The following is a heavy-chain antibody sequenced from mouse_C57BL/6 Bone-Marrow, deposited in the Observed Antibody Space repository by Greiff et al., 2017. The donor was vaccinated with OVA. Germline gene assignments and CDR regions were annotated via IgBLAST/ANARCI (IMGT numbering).Heavy chain of an antibody. V-gene: IGHV5-6*01. CDR3: ARGGGFAY. CDR1: GFTFSSYG. Sequence: DVQLVESGGDLVKPGGSLKLSCAASGFTFSSYGMSWVRQTPDKRLEWVATISSGGSYTYYPDSVKGRFTISRDNAKNTLYLQMSSLKSEDTAMYYCARGGGFAYWGQGTLVTVSA. J-gene: IGHJ3*01. CDR2: ISSGGSYT.